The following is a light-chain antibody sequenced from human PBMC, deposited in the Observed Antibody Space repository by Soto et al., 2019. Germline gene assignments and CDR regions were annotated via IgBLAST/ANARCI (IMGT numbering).Light chain of an antibody. CDR2: GAS. J-gene: IGKJ1*01. V-gene: IGKV3-20*01. Sequence: EIVLTQSPGTLSLSPGERATLSCRASQSVNNYLAWYQRKPGQAPRLLIYGASSRATGIPDRFSGSGSGTDFTLTISRLEPEDFAVYYCHQYGGSPQTFGQGTKV. CDR1: QSVNNY. CDR3: HQYGGSPQT.